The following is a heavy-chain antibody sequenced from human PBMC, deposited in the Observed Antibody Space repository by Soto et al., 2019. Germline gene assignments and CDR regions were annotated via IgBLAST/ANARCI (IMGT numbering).Heavy chain of an antibody. CDR3: ANSKPYDSSGYYYLRYYYYYYGMDV. D-gene: IGHD3-22*01. CDR1: GFTFSSYG. J-gene: IGHJ6*02. Sequence: GGSLRPSCAASGFTFSSYGMHWVRQAPGKGLEWVAVISYDGSNKYYADSVKGRFTISRDNSKNTLYLQMNSLRAEDTAVYYCANSKPYDSSGYYYLRYYYYYYGMDVWGQGTTVTVSS. V-gene: IGHV3-30*18. CDR2: ISYDGSNK.